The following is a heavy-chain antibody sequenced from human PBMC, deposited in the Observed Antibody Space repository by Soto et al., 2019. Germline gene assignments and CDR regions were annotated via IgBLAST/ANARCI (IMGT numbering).Heavy chain of an antibody. J-gene: IGHJ6*02. CDR1: GGTFRTYA. D-gene: IGHD6-19*01. CDR3: AKGAVAGTPPSYYYYGMDV. V-gene: IGHV1-69*12. Sequence: QVQLLQSGAEVKKPGSSVRVSCEASGGTFRTYAISWVRQDPGQGLEWMGEIIPIFGTINYAQKFQGRLTITADESTATVYMDLRSLRSDDTALYYCAKGAVAGTPPSYYYYGMDVWGQGTTVTVSS. CDR2: IIPIFGTI.